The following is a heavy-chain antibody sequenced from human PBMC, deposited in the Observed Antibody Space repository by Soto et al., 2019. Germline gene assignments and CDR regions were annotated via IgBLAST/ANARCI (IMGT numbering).Heavy chain of an antibody. CDR3: ARGRDVLLWFGEFYPYNWFDP. Sequence: PSETLSLTCAVYGGSFSGYYWSWIRQPPGKGLEWIGEINHSGSTNYNPSLKSRVTISVDTSKNQFSLKLSSVTAADTAVYYCARGRDVLLWFGEFYPYNWFDPWGQGTLVTGSS. V-gene: IGHV4-34*01. CDR2: INHSGST. D-gene: IGHD3-10*01. J-gene: IGHJ5*02. CDR1: GGSFSGYY.